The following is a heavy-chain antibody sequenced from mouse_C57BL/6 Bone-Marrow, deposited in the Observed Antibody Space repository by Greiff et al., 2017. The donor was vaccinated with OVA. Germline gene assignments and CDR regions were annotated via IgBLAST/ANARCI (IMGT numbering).Heavy chain of an antibody. CDR2: ISSGSSTI. Sequence: EVQLVESGGGLVKPGGSLKLSCAASGFTFSDYGMHWVRQAPEKGLEWVAYISSGSSTIYYADTVKGRFTISRDNAENTLFLQMTSLRSEDTAMYYCARPPYYYGSSYWYFDVWGTGTTVTVSS. D-gene: IGHD1-1*01. CDR1: GFTFSDYG. CDR3: ARPPYYYGSSYWYFDV. J-gene: IGHJ1*03. V-gene: IGHV5-17*01.